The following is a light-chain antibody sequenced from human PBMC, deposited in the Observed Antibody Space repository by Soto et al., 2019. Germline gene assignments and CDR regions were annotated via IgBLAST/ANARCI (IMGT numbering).Light chain of an antibody. J-gene: IGLJ2*01. Sequence: QPVLTQSPSASASLGASVKLTCTLSSGHSRYAIAWHQQQPEKGPRYLMKLNSDGSHSKGDGIPDRFSVSSSGAERYLTISSLQSEDEADYYCQTWGTGTVVFGGGTKLTVL. CDR1: SGHSRYA. V-gene: IGLV4-69*01. CDR2: LNSDGSH. CDR3: QTWGTGTVV.